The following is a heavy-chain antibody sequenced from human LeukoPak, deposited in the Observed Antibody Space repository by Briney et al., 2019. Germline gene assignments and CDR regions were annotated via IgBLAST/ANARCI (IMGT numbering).Heavy chain of an antibody. CDR1: GFTFSSYA. V-gene: IGHV3-23*01. J-gene: IGHJ4*02. Sequence: GGSLRLSCAASGFTFSSYAMSWVRQAPVKELEWVSAISASGGSTYYADSVKGRFTISRDNSRNTLYLQMNSMRAEDTAVYYCPSGSADYWGQGTLVTVSS. D-gene: IGHD6-19*01. CDR3: PSGSADY. CDR2: ISASGGST.